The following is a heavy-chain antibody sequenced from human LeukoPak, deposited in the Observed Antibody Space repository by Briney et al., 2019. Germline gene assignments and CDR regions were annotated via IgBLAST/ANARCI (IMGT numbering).Heavy chain of an antibody. J-gene: IGHJ6*03. D-gene: IGHD3-10*01. V-gene: IGHV4-4*07. Sequence: KPSETLSLTCTVSGGSISSYYWSWIRQPAGKGLEWIGRIYTSGSTNYNPSLKSRVTMSVDTSKNQFSLKLSSVTAADTAVYYCARITMVRGVIAQRKYYYYYYYMDVWGKGTTVTISS. CDR2: IYTSGST. CDR1: GGSISSYY. CDR3: ARITMVRGVIAQRKYYYYYYYMDV.